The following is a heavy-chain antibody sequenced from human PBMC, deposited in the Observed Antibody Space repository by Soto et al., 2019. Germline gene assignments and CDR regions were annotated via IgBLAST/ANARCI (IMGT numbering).Heavy chain of an antibody. CDR2: ISYDGSNK. Sequence: PGGSLRLSCAASGFPFSSYGMHWVRQAPGKGLEWVAVISYDGSNKYYADSVKGRFTISRDNSKNTLYLQMNSLRAEDTAVYYCAKEGSKYYYDSSGYFDYWGQGTLVTVSS. CDR3: AKEGSKYYYDSSGYFDY. J-gene: IGHJ4*02. CDR1: GFPFSSYG. D-gene: IGHD3-22*01. V-gene: IGHV3-30*18.